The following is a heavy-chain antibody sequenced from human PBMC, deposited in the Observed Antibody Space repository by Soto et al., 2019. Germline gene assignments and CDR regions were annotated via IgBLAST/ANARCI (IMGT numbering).Heavy chain of an antibody. J-gene: IGHJ3*02. V-gene: IGHV1-2*04. CDR2: INPNSGGT. CDR1: GYTFTGYY. CDR3: ARSRFASGWYGGAFDI. Sequence: QVPLVQSGAEVKKPGASVKVSCKASGYTFTGYYMHWVRQAPGQGLEWMGWINPNSGGTNYAQKFQGWVTMTRDTSISTAYMELSRLRSDDTAVYYCARSRFASGWYGGAFDIWGQGTMVTVSS. D-gene: IGHD6-19*01.